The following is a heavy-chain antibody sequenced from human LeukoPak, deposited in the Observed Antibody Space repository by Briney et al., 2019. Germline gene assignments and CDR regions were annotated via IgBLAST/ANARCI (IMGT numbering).Heavy chain of an antibody. Sequence: PSETLSLTCTVSGGSISSYYWSWIRQPAGKGLEWIGRIYTSGSPNYNPSLKSRVTMSVDTSKNQFSLKLSSVTAADTGVYYCARGGRLGWFDPWGQGTLVTVSS. CDR3: ARGGRLGWFDP. V-gene: IGHV4-4*07. CDR2: IYTSGSP. D-gene: IGHD1-26*01. J-gene: IGHJ5*02. CDR1: GGSISSYY.